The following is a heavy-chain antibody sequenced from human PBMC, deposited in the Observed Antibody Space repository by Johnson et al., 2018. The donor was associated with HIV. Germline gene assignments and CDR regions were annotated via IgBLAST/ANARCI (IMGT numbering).Heavy chain of an antibody. CDR1: GFTFDDYG. J-gene: IGHJ3*02. CDR2: IWYDGSKK. V-gene: IGHV3-33*08. Sequence: QVQLVESGGGVVRPGGCLRLSCAASGFTFDDYGMHWVRQAPGKGLEWVAVIWYDGSKKYYADSVKGRFTISRDNSNNTLDLQMNNLRAEDTAVYYCARDQVVEMATIIGDDAFDIWGQGTMVTVSS. D-gene: IGHD5-24*01. CDR3: ARDQVVEMATIIGDDAFDI.